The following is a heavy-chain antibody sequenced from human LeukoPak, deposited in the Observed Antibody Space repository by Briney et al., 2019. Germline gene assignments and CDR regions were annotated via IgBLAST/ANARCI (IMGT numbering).Heavy chain of an antibody. CDR2: ISYDGSNK. Sequence: PGGSLRLSCAASGFTFSSYAMHWVRQAPGKGLEWVAVISYDGSNKYYADSVKGRFTISRDNSKNTLYLQMKSLRAEDTAVYYCAREITDYSNYVRFDPWGQGTLVTVSS. J-gene: IGHJ5*02. V-gene: IGHV3-30-3*01. CDR1: GFTFSSYA. D-gene: IGHD4-11*01. CDR3: AREITDYSNYVRFDP.